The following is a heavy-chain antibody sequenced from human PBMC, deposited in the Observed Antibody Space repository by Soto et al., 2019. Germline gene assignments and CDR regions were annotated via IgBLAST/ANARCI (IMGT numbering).Heavy chain of an antibody. CDR3: ARGEVYYYDSSGYYRANDAFDI. Sequence: SETLSLTCTVSGGSISSGGYYWSWIRQHPGKGLEWIGYIYYSGSTYYNPSLKSRVTISVDTSKNQFSLKLSSVTAADTAVYYCARGEVYYYDSSGYYRANDAFDIWGQGTMVTVSS. CDR2: IYYSGST. V-gene: IGHV4-31*03. D-gene: IGHD3-22*01. CDR1: GGSISSGGYY. J-gene: IGHJ3*02.